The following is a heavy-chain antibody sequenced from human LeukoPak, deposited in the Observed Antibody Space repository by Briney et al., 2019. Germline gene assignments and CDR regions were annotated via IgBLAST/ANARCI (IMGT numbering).Heavy chain of an antibody. CDR2: INPNSGGT. Sequence: ASVKVSCKASGYTFTGYYLHWVRQAPGQGLEWMGWINPNSGGTNYAPKFQGRVTMTRDTSISTAYMELSRLRSDDSAFYYCARDRNRGTYQGFFNYWGQGTLVTVSS. CDR3: ARDRNRGTYQGFFNY. CDR1: GYTFTGYY. J-gene: IGHJ4*03. D-gene: IGHD2-2*01. V-gene: IGHV1-2*02.